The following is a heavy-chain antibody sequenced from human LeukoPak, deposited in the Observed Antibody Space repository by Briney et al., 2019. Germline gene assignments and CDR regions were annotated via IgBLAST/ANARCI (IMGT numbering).Heavy chain of an antibody. CDR3: ARQTGSGLFILP. CDR2: INHSGST. CDR1: GGSFSGYY. V-gene: IGHV4-34*01. D-gene: IGHD3/OR15-3a*01. J-gene: IGHJ4*02. Sequence: PSETLSLTCAVYGGSFSGYYWSWIRQPPGKGLEWIGEINHSGSTNYNPSLKSRVTISVDTSKNQFSLKLSSVTAADTAVYYWARQTGSGLFILPGGQGTLVTVSS.